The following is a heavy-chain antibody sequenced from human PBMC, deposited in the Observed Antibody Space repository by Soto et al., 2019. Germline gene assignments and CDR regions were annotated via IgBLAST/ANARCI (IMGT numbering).Heavy chain of an antibody. Sequence: GGSLRLSCAASGFPFRSYGMHWVRQAPGKGLEWVAVISYDGSNKYYADSVKGRFTISRDNSKNTLYLQMNSLRAEDTAVYYCAKDSIPIGSYYHSDYWGQGTLVTVSS. J-gene: IGHJ4*02. V-gene: IGHV3-30*18. CDR2: ISYDGSNK. D-gene: IGHD1-26*01. CDR3: AKDSIPIGSYYHSDY. CDR1: GFPFRSYG.